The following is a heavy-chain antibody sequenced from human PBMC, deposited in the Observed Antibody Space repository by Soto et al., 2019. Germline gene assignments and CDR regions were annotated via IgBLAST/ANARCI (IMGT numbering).Heavy chain of an antibody. CDR1: GDTFNSYV. CDR3: ARESLGAKGADH. D-gene: IGHD3-16*01. Sequence: QVQLVQSGAEVKRPGSSVKVSCESSGDTFNSYVISWVLQAPGQGLEWMGGIIPIIGVTHNAQKFQGRVTISALSSTGTAYMELTNLGFEDTALYFCARESLGAKGADHWGQGTLVTVSS. CDR2: IIPIIGVT. J-gene: IGHJ4*02. V-gene: IGHV1-69*17.